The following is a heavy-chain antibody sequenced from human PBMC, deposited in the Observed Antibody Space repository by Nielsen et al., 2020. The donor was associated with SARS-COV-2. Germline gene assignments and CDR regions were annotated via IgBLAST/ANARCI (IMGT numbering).Heavy chain of an antibody. J-gene: IGHJ5*02. V-gene: IGHV4-34*01. Sequence: WIRQPPGKGLEWIGEINHSGSTNYNPSLKSRVTISADTSKNQFSLKLSSVTAADTAVYYCAREGSPRPYIVVVVAARGWFDPWGQGTLVTVSS. CDR2: INHSGST. CDR3: AREGSPRPYIVVVVAARGWFDP. D-gene: IGHD2-15*01.